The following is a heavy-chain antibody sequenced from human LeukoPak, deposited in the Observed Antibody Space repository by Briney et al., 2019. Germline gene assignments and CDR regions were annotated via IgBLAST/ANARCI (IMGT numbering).Heavy chain of an antibody. Sequence: PGGSLRLSCAASGFTFSSYWMSWVRQAPGKGLEWAATIKQDGSENHYVDSVKGRFTISRDNARSSLYLQMNSLRAEDTAVYYCAREGNSSGWYLGAFDIWGQGTMVTVSS. CDR3: AREGNSSGWYLGAFDI. D-gene: IGHD6-19*01. CDR2: IKQDGSEN. CDR1: GFTFSSYW. J-gene: IGHJ3*02. V-gene: IGHV3-7*01.